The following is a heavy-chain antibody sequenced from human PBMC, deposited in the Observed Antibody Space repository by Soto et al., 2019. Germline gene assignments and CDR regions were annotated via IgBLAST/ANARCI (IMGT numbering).Heavy chain of an antibody. CDR2: INAGNGNT. Sequence: QVQLVQSGAEEKKPGASVKVSCKASGNTFTSYAMHWVRQAPGQRHEWMGWINAGNGNTKYSQKFQGRVTITRDTSASTAYMELSSLRSEDTAVYYCARAWVVVTAPDYWGQGTLVTVSS. V-gene: IGHV1-3*05. D-gene: IGHD2-21*02. J-gene: IGHJ4*02. CDR1: GNTFTSYA. CDR3: ARAWVVVTAPDY.